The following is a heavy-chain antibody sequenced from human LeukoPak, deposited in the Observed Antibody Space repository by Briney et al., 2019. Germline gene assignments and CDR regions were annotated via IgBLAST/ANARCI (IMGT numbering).Heavy chain of an antibody. CDR1: GFTFSDYY. V-gene: IGHV3-11*04. D-gene: IGHD3-22*01. Sequence: PGGSLRLSCAASGFTFSDYYMSWIRQAPGKGLEWVSYISSSGSTIYYADSVKGRFTISRDNAKNSLYLQMNSLRAEDTAVYYCARFYYDSSGYSVGFDYWGQGTLVTVSS. CDR3: ARFYYDSSGYSVGFDY. CDR2: ISSSGSTI. J-gene: IGHJ4*02.